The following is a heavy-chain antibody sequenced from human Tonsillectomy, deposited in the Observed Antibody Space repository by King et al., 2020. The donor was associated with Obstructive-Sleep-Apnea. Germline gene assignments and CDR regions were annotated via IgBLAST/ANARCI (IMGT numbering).Heavy chain of an antibody. Sequence: QLQESGPGLVKPSETLSLTCTVSGGSISSYYWSWIRQPAGKGLEWIGHIYTSGSTNYNHSLKSRVTMSVDTSKNQFSLKLSSVTAAATAVYYCARVSPPYYYGSGAPPWFDPWGQGTLVTVSS. J-gene: IGHJ5*02. D-gene: IGHD3-10*01. CDR3: ARVSPPYYYGSGAPPWFDP. V-gene: IGHV4-4*07. CDR1: GGSISSYY. CDR2: IYTSGST.